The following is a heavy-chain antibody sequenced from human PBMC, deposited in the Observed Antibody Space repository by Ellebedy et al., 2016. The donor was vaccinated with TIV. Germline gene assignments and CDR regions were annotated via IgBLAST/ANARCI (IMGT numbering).Heavy chain of an antibody. V-gene: IGHV1-8*01. CDR3: SRGETKGGYPWFDP. CDR1: GYSFTNYD. CDR2: VNPKTGNT. J-gene: IGHJ5*02. D-gene: IGHD6-19*01. Sequence: AASVKVSCKASGYSFTNYDLHRVRHAPGQGPEGMGWVNPKTGNTDYAQKFRGRVTMTSNTSINTAYLDLTSLTFEDTAVSYCSRGETKGGYPWFDPWGQGTLVIVSS.